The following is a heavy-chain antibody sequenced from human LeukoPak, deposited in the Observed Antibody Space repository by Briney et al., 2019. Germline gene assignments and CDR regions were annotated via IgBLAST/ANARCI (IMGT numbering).Heavy chain of an antibody. CDR2: ICPRDGST. V-gene: IGHV1-46*01. Sequence: ASVKVSCKASGYTSTSNYIHWVRQAPGQGLEWMGMICPRDGSTSYAQKFQGRVTVTRDTSTSTVHMELSGLRSEDTAVYYCARDQEGFDYWGQGTLVTVSS. J-gene: IGHJ4*02. CDR3: ARDQEGFDY. CDR1: GYTSTSNY.